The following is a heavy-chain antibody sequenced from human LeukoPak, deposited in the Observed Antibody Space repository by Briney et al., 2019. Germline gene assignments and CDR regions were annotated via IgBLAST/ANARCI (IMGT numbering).Heavy chain of an antibody. D-gene: IGHD6-19*01. Sequence: PGGSLRLSCAASGFTFSSYWMSWVRQAPGKGLEWVANINQDGSEKYYVDSVKGRFTISRDTAKNSLYLQMNSLRAEDTALYYCAKGYSGWTRSWFDPWGQGTLVTVSS. CDR2: INQDGSEK. V-gene: IGHV3-7*03. CDR3: AKGYSGWTRSWFDP. CDR1: GFTFSSYW. J-gene: IGHJ5*02.